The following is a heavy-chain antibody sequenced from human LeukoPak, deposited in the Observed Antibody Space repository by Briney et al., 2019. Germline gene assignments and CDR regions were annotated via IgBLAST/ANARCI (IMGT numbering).Heavy chain of an antibody. CDR2: IYYSGST. CDR3: AREEAVAAPFDY. Sequence: PSETLSLTCTVSGGSISSGSYYWSWIRQPPGKGLEWIGYIYYSGSTNYNPSLKSRVTISVDTSKNQFSLKLSSVTAADTAVYYCAREEAVAAPFDYWGQGTLVTVSS. J-gene: IGHJ4*02. D-gene: IGHD6-19*01. CDR1: GGSISSGSYY. V-gene: IGHV4-61*01.